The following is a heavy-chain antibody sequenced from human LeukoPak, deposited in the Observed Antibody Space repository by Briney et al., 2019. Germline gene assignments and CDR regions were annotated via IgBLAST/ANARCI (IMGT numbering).Heavy chain of an antibody. CDR3: ATTGREDSSGWFSYYYYYMDV. D-gene: IGHD6-19*01. J-gene: IGHJ6*03. V-gene: IGHV1-2*02. CDR2: INPNSGGT. CDR1: GDTFTGYY. Sequence: ASVKVSCKASGDTFTGYYIHWVRQAPGQGLEWMGWINPNSGGTNYAQKFQGRVTMTRDTSISTAYMELSRLRSDDIAIYFCATTGREDSSGWFSYYYYYMDVWGKGTTVTVSS.